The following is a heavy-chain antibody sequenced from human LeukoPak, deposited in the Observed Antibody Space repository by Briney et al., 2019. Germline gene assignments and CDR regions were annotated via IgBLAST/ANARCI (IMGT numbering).Heavy chain of an antibody. CDR1: GFTFSSYS. J-gene: IGHJ3*02. D-gene: IGHD6-13*01. CDR2: ISSSSSYI. V-gene: IGHV3-21*01. CDR3: ASLSSSWYYAFDI. Sequence: GGSLRLSCAASGFTFSSYSMNWVRQAPGKGLEWVSSISSSSSYIYYADSVKGRFTISRDDAKNSLYLQMNSLRAEDTAVYYCASLSSSWYYAFDIWGQGTMVTVSS.